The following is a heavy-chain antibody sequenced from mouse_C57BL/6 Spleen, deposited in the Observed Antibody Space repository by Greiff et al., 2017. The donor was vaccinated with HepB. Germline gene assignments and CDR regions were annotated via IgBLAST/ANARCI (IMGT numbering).Heavy chain of an antibody. J-gene: IGHJ4*01. CDR3: ARLTGTSYAMDY. Sequence: EVQRVESGGDLVKPGGSLKLSCAASGFTFSSYGMSWVRQTPDKRLEWVATISSGGSYTYYPDSVKGRFTISRDNAKNTLYLQMSSLKSEDTAMYYCARLTGTSYAMDYWGQGTSVTVSS. D-gene: IGHD4-1*01. CDR1: GFTFSSYG. CDR2: ISSGGSYT. V-gene: IGHV5-6*01.